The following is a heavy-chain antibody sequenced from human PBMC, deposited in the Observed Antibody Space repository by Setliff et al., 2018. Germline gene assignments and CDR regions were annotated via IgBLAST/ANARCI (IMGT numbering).Heavy chain of an antibody. Sequence: ASVKVSCKASGYSFTTYYMHWVRQAPGQGLEWMGTVNTGGGSSSYTEKFQGRVTMTRDTSIRTAYMEVNRLRSDDTAVYYCVIPFCAGATCPPTWGQGTLVTVSS. D-gene: IGHD2-21*01. CDR1: GYSFTTYY. V-gene: IGHV1-46*01. J-gene: IGHJ4*02. CDR2: VNTGGGSS. CDR3: VIPFCAGATCPPT.